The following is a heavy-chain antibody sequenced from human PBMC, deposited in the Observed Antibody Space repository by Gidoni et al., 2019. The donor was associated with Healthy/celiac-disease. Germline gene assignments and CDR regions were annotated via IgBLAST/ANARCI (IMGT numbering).Heavy chain of an antibody. CDR1: GVTFSSYR. V-gene: IGHV3-21*01. CDR3: ARDCPEWSSSSKYYYYYYYMDV. Sequence: EVQLVESGGGLVKPGGSLRLYCAAAGVTFSSYRMNWVRQAPGKGLEWVSSISSISSYIYYADSVKGRFTISRDNAKNSLYLQMNSLRADDTAVYYCARDCPEWSSSSKYYYYYYYMDVWGKGTTVTVSS. J-gene: IGHJ6*03. CDR2: ISSISSYI. D-gene: IGHD6-6*01.